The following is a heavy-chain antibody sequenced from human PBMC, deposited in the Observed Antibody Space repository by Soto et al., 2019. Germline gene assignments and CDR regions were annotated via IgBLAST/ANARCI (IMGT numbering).Heavy chain of an antibody. CDR1: GGSISSSNW. CDR2: IYHSGST. D-gene: IGHD3-10*01. J-gene: IGHJ6*03. V-gene: IGHV4-4*02. Sequence: QVQLQESGPGLVKPSGTLSLTCAVSGGSISSSNWWSWVRQPPGKGLEWIGEIYHSGSTNYNPSRKGRVTIQVAKSKNQFSLKLSSVTAADTAVYYCARATPRLLWFGDSNYYYMDVWGQGTTVTVSS. CDR3: ARATPRLLWFGDSNYYYMDV.